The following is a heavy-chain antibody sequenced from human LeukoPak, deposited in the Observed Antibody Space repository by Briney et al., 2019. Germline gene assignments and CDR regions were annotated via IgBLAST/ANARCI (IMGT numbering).Heavy chain of an antibody. D-gene: IGHD5-12*01. CDR2: ISYDGSNK. Sequence: GGSLRLSCAASGFTFSSYGMHWVRQSPGKGLEWVAVISYDGSNKYYADSVKGRFTISRDNSKNTLYLQLNSLRPEDTAVYYCARDQLAYSGYDTLFDYWGQGSLVTVSS. J-gene: IGHJ4*02. CDR1: GFTFSSYG. CDR3: ARDQLAYSGYDTLFDY. V-gene: IGHV3-30*19.